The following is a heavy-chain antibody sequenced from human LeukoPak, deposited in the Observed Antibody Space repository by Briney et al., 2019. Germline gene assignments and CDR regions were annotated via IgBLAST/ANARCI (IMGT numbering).Heavy chain of an antibody. CDR1: GYSFTSYW. CDR2: IYPGDSDT. CDR3: ASQYSTTWYANYYYFGMDV. Sequence: GESLKIPCKASGYSFTSYWIGWVRQMPGKGLEWLGIIYPGDSDTRYSPSFQGQVTISDDKSISTAYLQWSSLKASDTAMYYCASQYSTTWYANYYYFGMDVWGQGTTVTVSS. V-gene: IGHV5-51*01. J-gene: IGHJ6*02. D-gene: IGHD6-13*01.